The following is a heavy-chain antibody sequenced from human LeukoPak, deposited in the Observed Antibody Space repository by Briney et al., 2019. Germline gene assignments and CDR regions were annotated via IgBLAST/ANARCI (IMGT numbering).Heavy chain of an antibody. J-gene: IGHJ5*02. D-gene: IGHD3-10*01. V-gene: IGHV1-46*01. CDR2: INPSGGST. CDR1: GYTFTSYA. CDR3: AGLWFGDP. Sequence: ASVKVSCKASGYTFTSYAMNWVRQAPGQGLEWMGIINPSGGSTSYAQKFQGRVTMTRDMSTSTVYMELSSLRSEDTAVYYCAGLWFGDPWGQGTLVTVSS.